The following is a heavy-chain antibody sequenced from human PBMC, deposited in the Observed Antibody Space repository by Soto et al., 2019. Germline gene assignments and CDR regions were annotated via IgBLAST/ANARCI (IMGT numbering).Heavy chain of an antibody. CDR3: PRPGIAGAGARPTYYYAGMEV. CDR1: GFTFSSYS. D-gene: IGHD6-13*01. CDR2: ISSSSSYI. Sequence: GGSLRLSCAASGFTFSSYSMNWVRQAPGKGLEWVSSISSSSSYIYYADSVKGRFTISRDNAKNSLYLQMNSLRAEDTAVLFCPRPGIAGAGARPTYYYAGMEVWRQRAMVTV. V-gene: IGHV3-21*01. J-gene: IGHJ6*02.